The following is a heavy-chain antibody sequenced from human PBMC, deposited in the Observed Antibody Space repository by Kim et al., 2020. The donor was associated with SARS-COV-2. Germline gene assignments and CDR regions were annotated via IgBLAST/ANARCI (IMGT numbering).Heavy chain of an antibody. Sequence: QKFQGRVTMTRDTSTSTVYMELSSLRSEDTAVYYCARDGIYGGNSDGFDYWGQGTLVTVSS. D-gene: IGHD4-17*01. V-gene: IGHV1-46*01. J-gene: IGHJ4*02. CDR3: ARDGIYGGNSDGFDY.